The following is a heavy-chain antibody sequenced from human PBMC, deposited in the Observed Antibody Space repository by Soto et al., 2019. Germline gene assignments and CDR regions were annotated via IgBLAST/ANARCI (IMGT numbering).Heavy chain of an antibody. Sequence: GSLRLSCAASGFTFSNAWMSWVRQAPGKGLEWVGRIKSKTDGGTTDYAAPVKGRFTISRDDSKNTLYLQMNSLKTEDTAVYYCTTSPWVGASYYYYGMDVWGQGTTVTVSS. V-gene: IGHV3-15*01. CDR2: IKSKTDGGTT. D-gene: IGHD3-16*01. CDR1: GFTFSNAW. CDR3: TTSPWVGASYYYYGMDV. J-gene: IGHJ6*02.